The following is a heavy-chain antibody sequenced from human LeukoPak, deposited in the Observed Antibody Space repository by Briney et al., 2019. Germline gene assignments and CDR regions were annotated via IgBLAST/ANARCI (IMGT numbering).Heavy chain of an antibody. Sequence: GGSLRLSCAGSGFSFNKYTMGWVRQAPGRGLEWVSGIYGSSGHTFYADSVKGRFTISNDTSKHTVLLHMDNLTAEDTALYYCAKDLKPDGVWDFDCWGQGTPVTVSS. CDR3: AKDLKPDGVWDFDC. D-gene: IGHD1-14*01. V-gene: IGHV3-23*01. CDR2: IYGSSGHT. J-gene: IGHJ4*02. CDR1: GFSFNKYT.